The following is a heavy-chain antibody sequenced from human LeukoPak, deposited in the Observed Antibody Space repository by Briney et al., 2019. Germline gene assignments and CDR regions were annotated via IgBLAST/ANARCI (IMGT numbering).Heavy chain of an antibody. CDR2: ISGVGDST. V-gene: IGHV3-23*01. CDR1: GFTLRSYV. D-gene: IGHD6-19*01. CDR3: AKEGQTEAGNGYFDY. Sequence: GGSLRLSCVASGFTLRSYVMNWVRQAPGKGLEWVSAISGVGDSTYYADSVKGRFTISRDNFQNTLYLQVNSLRVEDTGVYYCAKEGQTEAGNGYFDYWGQGTLVTVSS. J-gene: IGHJ4*02.